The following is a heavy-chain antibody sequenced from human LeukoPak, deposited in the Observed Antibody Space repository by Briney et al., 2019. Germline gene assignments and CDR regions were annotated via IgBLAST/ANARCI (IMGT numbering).Heavy chain of an antibody. CDR3: ALTVGVTVADTLDY. CDR2: ITRNGGTL. V-gene: IGHV3-9*01. CDR1: GVTFHEYD. Sequence: SGGSLRLSCAAAGVTFHEYDFHWVRQTPGRGLEWVSGITRNGGTLGYADSVKGRFTISRDNAKNSLYLHMNSLRPDDTALYYCALTVGVTVADTLDYWGQGTLVTVSS. J-gene: IGHJ4*02. D-gene: IGHD3-9*01.